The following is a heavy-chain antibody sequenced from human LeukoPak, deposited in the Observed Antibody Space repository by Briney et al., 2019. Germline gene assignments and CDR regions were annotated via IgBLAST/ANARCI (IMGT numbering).Heavy chain of an antibody. D-gene: IGHD3-22*01. Sequence: GGSLRLSCAASGFTFSNAWMSWVRQAPGKGLEWVGRIKSKTDGGTTDYAAPVKGRFTISRDDSKNTLYLQMNSLKTEDTAVYYCARTYYYDSSGYYFDYWGQGTLVTVSS. J-gene: IGHJ4*02. CDR2: IKSKTDGGTT. CDR1: GFTFSNAW. V-gene: IGHV3-15*01. CDR3: ARTYYYDSSGYYFDY.